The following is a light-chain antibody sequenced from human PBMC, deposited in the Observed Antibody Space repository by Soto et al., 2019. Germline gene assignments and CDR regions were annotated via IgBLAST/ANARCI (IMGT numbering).Light chain of an antibody. CDR1: QSVSSSY. CDR2: GAS. J-gene: IGKJ1*01. V-gene: IGKV3-20*01. CDR3: HQYGSSPET. Sequence: EIGWTQSPGTRSLSPWERATRSCSASQSVSSSYLAWYQQKPGQAPRLLIYGASSRATGIPDRFSGSGSGTDFTLTISRLEPEDFAVYYCHQYGSSPETFGEGTKVEIK.